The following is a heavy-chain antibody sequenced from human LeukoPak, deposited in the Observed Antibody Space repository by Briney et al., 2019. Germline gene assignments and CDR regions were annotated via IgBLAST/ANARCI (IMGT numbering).Heavy chain of an antibody. Sequence: ASVKVSCEASGYTFTGYFMHWVRQAPGQGLEWMGRINPNSGGTNYAQKFQGRVTMTRDTSISTAYMELSRLTSDDTAVYYCARDGGSGWLDSWGQGTLVTVSS. J-gene: IGHJ4*02. CDR2: INPNSGGT. CDR3: ARDGGSGWLDS. CDR1: GYTFTGYF. D-gene: IGHD6-19*01. V-gene: IGHV1-2*06.